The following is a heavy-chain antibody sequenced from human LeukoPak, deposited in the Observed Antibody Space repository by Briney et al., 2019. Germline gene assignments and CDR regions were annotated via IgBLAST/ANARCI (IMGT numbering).Heavy chain of an antibody. Sequence: PSETLSLTCTVSGGSISSGSYYWSWIRQPAGKGLEWIGRIYTSGSINYNPSLKSRVTISVDTSKNQFSLKLSSVTAADTAVYYCACLTTADAFDIWGQGTMVTVSS. CDR2: IYTSGSI. D-gene: IGHD3-22*01. CDR1: GGSISSGSYY. V-gene: IGHV4-61*02. CDR3: ACLTTADAFDI. J-gene: IGHJ3*02.